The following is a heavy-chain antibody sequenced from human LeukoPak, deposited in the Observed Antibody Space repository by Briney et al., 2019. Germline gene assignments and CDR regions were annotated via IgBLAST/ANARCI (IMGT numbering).Heavy chain of an antibody. J-gene: IGHJ4*02. CDR3: AKMPVSYSSGWSTFDY. V-gene: IGHV3-23*01. CDR2: ISGSGVST. CDR1: AFTFSSYA. Sequence: GGSLRLSCAASAFTFSSYAMSWVRQAPGKGLEWVSGISGSGVSTYYADSVKGRFTISRDNSKNTLYLQMSTLRAEDTAIYYCAKMPVSYSSGWSTFDYWGQGTLVTVSS. D-gene: IGHD6-19*01.